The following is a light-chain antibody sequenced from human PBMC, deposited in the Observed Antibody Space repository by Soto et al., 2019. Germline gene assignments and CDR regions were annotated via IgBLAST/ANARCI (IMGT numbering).Light chain of an antibody. J-gene: IGKJ5*01. V-gene: IGKV4-1*01. CDR3: QQYYRAPIT. CDR2: GAT. CDR1: QSIFSSSNNRNY. Sequence: DIVMTQSPDSLAVSLGERATINCKSSQSIFSSSNNRNYLAWFQQKPGQPPKTLINGATTREPGVPDRITGRGSGTDFTLTISRLQAEDVAVYYCQQYYRAPITFGQVTRLEIK.